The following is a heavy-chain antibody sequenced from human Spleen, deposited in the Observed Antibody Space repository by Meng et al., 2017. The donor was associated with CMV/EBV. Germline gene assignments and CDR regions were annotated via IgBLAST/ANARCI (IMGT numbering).Heavy chain of an antibody. D-gene: IGHD5-24*01. CDR3: ARVAYNGYNGPFDY. V-gene: IGHV1-24*01. CDR1: GYTLTELS. CDR2: FDPEDGET. Sequence: ASVKVSCKVSGYTLTELSRHWVRQAPGKGVEWMGRFDPEDGETIYAQNFQGRLIMTEDTSADTASMDLRSPRSEDTAVYYCARVAYNGYNGPFDYWGQGTLVTVSS. J-gene: IGHJ4*02.